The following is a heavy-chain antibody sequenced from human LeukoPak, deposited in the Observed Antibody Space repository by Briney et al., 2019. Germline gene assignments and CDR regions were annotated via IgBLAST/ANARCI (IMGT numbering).Heavy chain of an antibody. J-gene: IGHJ5*02. V-gene: IGHV3-73*01. Sequence: PGGSLKLSCAASGFTFSDSAMNWVRQASGKGLEWVGHIRGKTNSYATAYAASVRGRFTISRDDSKNTAYLQMNSLRAEDTAVYYCTKGGSWFDPWGQGTLVTVSS. CDR2: IRGKTNSYAT. D-gene: IGHD2-15*01. CDR3: TKGGSWFDP. CDR1: GFTFSDSA.